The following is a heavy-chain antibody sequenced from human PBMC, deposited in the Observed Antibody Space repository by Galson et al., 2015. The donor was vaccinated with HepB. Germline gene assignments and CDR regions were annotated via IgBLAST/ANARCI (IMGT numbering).Heavy chain of an antibody. CDR1: GGSIRSSSYY. Sequence: SETLSLTCSVSGGSIRSSSYYWGWIRQSPGKGLEWIGSIYHSGSTYYKPSLKSRVIIYVDTSKNQVSLKLNSVTAADTAVYYCARHSSSGWYDLWGQGTLVTVSS. D-gene: IGHD3-22*01. CDR3: ARHSSSGWYDL. V-gene: IGHV4-39*01. CDR2: IYHSGST. J-gene: IGHJ5*02.